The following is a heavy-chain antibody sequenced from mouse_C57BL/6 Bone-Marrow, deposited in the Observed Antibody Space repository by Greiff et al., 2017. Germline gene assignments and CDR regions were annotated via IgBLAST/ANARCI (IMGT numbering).Heavy chain of an antibody. Sequence: VQLKESGPVLVKPGPSVKISCKASGFTFTDYYMHWVKQSHGKSLEWIGLVYPYNGGTSYNQKFKGKATLTVDTSSRTAYMELNSLTSEDSAVYYFALDGFLVDGYYVWCAYRGQGTLVTVSA. CDR2: VYPYNGGT. D-gene: IGHD2-3*01. CDR3: ALDGFLVDGYYVWCAY. J-gene: IGHJ3*01. V-gene: IGHV1-36*01. CDR1: GFTFTDYY.